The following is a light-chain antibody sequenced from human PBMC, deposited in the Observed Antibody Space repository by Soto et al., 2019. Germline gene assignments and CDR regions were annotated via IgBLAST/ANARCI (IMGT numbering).Light chain of an antibody. J-gene: IGLJ2*01. CDR3: CSYAGSSTWV. Sequence: QSVLTQPASVSGSPGQSITISCTGTSSDVGSYNLVSWYQQHPGKAPKLMIYEGSKRPSGVSNRFSGSKSGNTASLTISGLQAEDEADYYCCSYAGSSTWVFGGGTKVTAL. CDR2: EGS. V-gene: IGLV2-23*01. CDR1: SSDVGSYNL.